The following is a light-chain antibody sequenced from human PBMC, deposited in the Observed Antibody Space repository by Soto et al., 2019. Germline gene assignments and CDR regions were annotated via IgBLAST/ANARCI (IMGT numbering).Light chain of an antibody. V-gene: IGKV1-39*01. CDR3: QQSFITPPTT. CDR1: QSVNNY. J-gene: IGKJ2*01. Sequence: DVQMTQSPSSLSASVGDRVTITCRASQSVNNYLNWYQQKPGRAPNLLIYSASTLQSGVPSRFSCSGSETDFTLTISSLQLEDFATYYCQQSFITPPTTFGQGTKVEIK. CDR2: SAS.